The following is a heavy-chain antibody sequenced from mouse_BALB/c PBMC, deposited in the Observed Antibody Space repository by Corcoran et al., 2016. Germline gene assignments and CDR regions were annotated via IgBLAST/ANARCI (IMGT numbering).Heavy chain of an antibody. J-gene: IGHJ1*01. CDR2: ILPGSGST. CDR3: ARNYGSSYDWYFDV. Sequence: QVQLQQSGAELMKPGASVKISCKATGYTFSSYWIEWVKQRPGHGLEWIGEILPGSGSTNYNEKFKGKATFTADTSSNIAYMQLSSLTSEDSAVYYCARNYGSSYDWYFDVWGAGTTVTVSS. CDR1: GYTFSSYW. V-gene: IGHV1-9*01. D-gene: IGHD1-1*01.